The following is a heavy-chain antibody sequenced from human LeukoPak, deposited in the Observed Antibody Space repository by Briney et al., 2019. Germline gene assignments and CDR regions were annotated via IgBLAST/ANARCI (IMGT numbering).Heavy chain of an antibody. CDR3: ARDWEGDSYYYYGMDV. CDR2: IIPILGIA. V-gene: IGHV1-69*04. CDR1: GGTFSSYA. D-gene: IGHD2-21*02. Sequence: RASVKVSCKASGGTFSSYAISWVRQAPGQGLEWMGRIIPILGIANYAQKFQGRVTITADKSTSTAYMELSSLRSDDTAVYYCARDWEGDSYYYYGMDVWGQGTTVTVSS. J-gene: IGHJ6*02.